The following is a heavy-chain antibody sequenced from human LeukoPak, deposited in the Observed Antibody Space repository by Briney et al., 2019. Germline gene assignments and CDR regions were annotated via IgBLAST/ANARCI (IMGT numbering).Heavy chain of an antibody. Sequence: GGSLRLSCAASGFTFSSYWMSWVRQAPGKGLEWVANIKQDGSEKYYVDSAKGRFTISRDNAKNSLYLQMNSLRAEDTAVYYCARATTMVRGVSRYYYYYMDVWGKGTTVTISS. J-gene: IGHJ6*03. CDR3: ARATTMVRGVSRYYYYYMDV. CDR2: IKQDGSEK. V-gene: IGHV3-7*01. CDR1: GFTFSSYW. D-gene: IGHD3-10*01.